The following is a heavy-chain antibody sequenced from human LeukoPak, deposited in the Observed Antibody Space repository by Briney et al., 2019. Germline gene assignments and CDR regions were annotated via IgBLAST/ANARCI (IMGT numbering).Heavy chain of an antibody. J-gene: IGHJ4*02. CDR1: GFTFSSYA. D-gene: IGHD6-19*01. Sequence: PGGSLRLSCAASGFTFSSYAMSWVRQAPGKGLEWVSAISGSGGSTYYADSVKGRFTIPRDNSKNTLYLQMNSLRAEDTAVYYCAKEYSSGWYGRYFDYWGQGTLVTVSS. CDR3: AKEYSSGWYGRYFDY. CDR2: ISGSGGST. V-gene: IGHV3-23*01.